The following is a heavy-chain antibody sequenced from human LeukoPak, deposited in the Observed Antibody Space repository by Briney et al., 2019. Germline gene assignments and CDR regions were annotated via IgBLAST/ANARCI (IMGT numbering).Heavy chain of an antibody. D-gene: IGHD6-19*01. CDR1: GFTFSSYS. J-gene: IGHJ3*02. CDR3: ARPASSGWPYDAFDI. CDR2: IKQDGSEK. Sequence: GGSLRLSCAASGFTFSSYSMNWVRQAPGKGLEWVANIKQDGSEKYYVDSVEGRFTISRDNAKNSLYLQMNSLRAEDTAVYYRARPASSGWPYDAFDIWGQGTMVTVSS. V-gene: IGHV3-7*01.